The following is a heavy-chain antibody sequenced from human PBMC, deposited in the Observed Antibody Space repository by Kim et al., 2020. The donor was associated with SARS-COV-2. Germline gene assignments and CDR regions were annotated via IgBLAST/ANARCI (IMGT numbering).Heavy chain of an antibody. J-gene: IGHJ4*02. Sequence: GGSLRLSCAASGFTFSGSAIHWVRQASGKGLEWVGRIRSKAYSYATAYAASVKGRFTISRDDSKNTAYLQMNSLKTEDTAVYYCTRHVCSGGSCSAGNYWGQGTLVTVSS. V-gene: IGHV3-73*01. CDR3: TRHVCSGGSCSAGNY. CDR2: IRSKAYSYAT. CDR1: GFTFSGSA. D-gene: IGHD2-15*01.